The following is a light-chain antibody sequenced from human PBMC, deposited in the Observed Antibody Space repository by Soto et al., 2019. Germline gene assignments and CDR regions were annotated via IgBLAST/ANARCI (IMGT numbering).Light chain of an antibody. J-gene: IGKJ1*01. CDR2: DAS. V-gene: IGKV1-5*01. CDR1: QTISTW. CDR3: QQYTNTNNPWM. Sequence: DIQMTQSPSTLSGSVGDRVTITCRASQTISTWLAWYQQKPGKAPKLLISDASSLESGVPSRFSGSGSGTEFTLIISGLQPDDSATYYCQQYTNTNNPWMFGQGTKVDIK.